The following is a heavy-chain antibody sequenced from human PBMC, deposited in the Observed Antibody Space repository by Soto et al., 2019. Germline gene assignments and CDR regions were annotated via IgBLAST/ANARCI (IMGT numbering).Heavy chain of an antibody. D-gene: IGHD2-2*01. CDR3: TGASFHSTAVTGYGMDA. Sequence: PGGSLRLSCTASGFTFGDYAMSWFRQAPGKGLEWVGFIRSKAYGGTTEYAASVKGRFTISRDDSKSIAYLQMNSLKTEDTAVYYCTGASFHSTAVTGYGMDAWGQGTTVTVSS. CDR2: IRSKAYGGTT. J-gene: IGHJ6*02. V-gene: IGHV3-49*03. CDR1: GFTFGDYA.